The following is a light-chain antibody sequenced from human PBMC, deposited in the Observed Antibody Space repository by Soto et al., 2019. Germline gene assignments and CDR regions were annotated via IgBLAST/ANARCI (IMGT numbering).Light chain of an antibody. J-gene: IGKJ1*01. V-gene: IGKV1-8*01. CDR3: QQYYSYPPT. Sequence: IRMTKSPSSFSASTGDRATINCRASQGISSYLAWYQQKPGQAPKLLIYAASTRHSGIPSRFSGSGSGTDFTLTISCLQSEDFATYYCQQYYSYPPTFGQGTKVDIK. CDR1: QGISSY. CDR2: AAS.